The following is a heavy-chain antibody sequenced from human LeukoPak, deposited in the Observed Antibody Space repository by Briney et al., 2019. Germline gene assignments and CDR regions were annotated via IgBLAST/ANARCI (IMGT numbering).Heavy chain of an antibody. CDR3: ARDRVPAAMEVGAFDI. J-gene: IGHJ3*02. CDR2: IRQDGSEK. V-gene: IGHV3-7*03. D-gene: IGHD2-2*01. CDR1: GFTFSSCW. Sequence: WGSLRLSCAASGFTFSSCWMSWVRQAPGKGLEWVANIRQDGSEKYFVDSVKGRFTISRDNAKKSLFLHMNTLRAEDTAVYYCARDRVPAAMEVGAFDIWGQGTMVTVSS.